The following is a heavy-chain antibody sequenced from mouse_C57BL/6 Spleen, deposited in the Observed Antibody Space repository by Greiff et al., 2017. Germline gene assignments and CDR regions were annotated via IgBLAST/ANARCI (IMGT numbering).Heavy chain of an antibody. CDR2: ISSGGSYT. CDR3: ARHGDYSNYYAMDY. Sequence: EVQGVESGGDLVKPGGSLKLSCAASGFTFSSYGMSWVRQTPDKRLEWVATISSGGSYTYYPDSVKGRFTISRDNAKNTLYLQMSSLKSEDTAMYYCARHGDYSNYYAMDYWGQGTSVTVSS. V-gene: IGHV5-6*01. CDR1: GFTFSSYG. D-gene: IGHD2-5*01. J-gene: IGHJ4*01.